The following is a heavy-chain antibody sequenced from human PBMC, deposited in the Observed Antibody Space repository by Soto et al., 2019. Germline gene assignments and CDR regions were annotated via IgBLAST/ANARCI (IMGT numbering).Heavy chain of an antibody. D-gene: IGHD5-18*01. V-gene: IGHV1-18*04. CDR1: GYTFTSYG. CDR2: ISAYNGNT. J-gene: IGHJ5*02. CDR3: ARVDTAMVRARSWSDP. Sequence: ASVKVSCKASGYTFTSYGISWVRQAPGQGLEWMGWISAYNGNTNYAQKLQGRVTMTTDTSTSTAYMELRSLRSDDTAVYYCARVDTAMVRARSWSDPWGQGTLVTVSS.